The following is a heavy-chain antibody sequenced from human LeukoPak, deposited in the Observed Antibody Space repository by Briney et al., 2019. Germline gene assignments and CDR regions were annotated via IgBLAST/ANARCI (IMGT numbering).Heavy chain of an antibody. D-gene: IGHD3-22*01. J-gene: IGHJ1*01. Sequence: GGSLRLSCAASGFTFSSYWMHWVRQAPGKGLVWVSRIKSYGSTNYADSVKGRFTISRDNAKNTVSLQMNSLRAEDTGVYYCARAPSEIGGYYPEYFRHWGQGTLVTVSS. V-gene: IGHV3-74*01. CDR2: IKSYGST. CDR3: ARAPSEIGGYYPEYFRH. CDR1: GFTFSSYW.